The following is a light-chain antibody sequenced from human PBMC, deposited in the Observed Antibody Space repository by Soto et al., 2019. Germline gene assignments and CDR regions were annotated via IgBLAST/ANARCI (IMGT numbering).Light chain of an antibody. CDR3: QSYDSSLSGYV. V-gene: IGLV1-40*01. J-gene: IGLJ1*01. CDR1: SSNIGAGYD. CDR2: GNS. Sequence: QSVLTQPPSVSGAPGQRVTISCTGSSSNIGAGYDVHWYQQLPGTAPKLLIYGNSNRPSGVPDRVSGSKSGTSASLAITGLHAEDEADYYGQSYDSSLSGYVFGTGTKVTVL.